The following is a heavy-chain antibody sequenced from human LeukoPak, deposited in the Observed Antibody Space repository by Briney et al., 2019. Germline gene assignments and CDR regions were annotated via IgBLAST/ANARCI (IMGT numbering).Heavy chain of an antibody. CDR3: ARDYLTYYYDSRGYYLDAFDI. V-gene: IGHV3-48*03. D-gene: IGHD3-22*01. Sequence: GGSLRLSCAASGFTFSSYEMNWVRRAPGKGLEWVSYISSSGSTIYYADSVKGRFTISRDNAKNSLYLQMNSLRAEDTAVYYCARDYLTYYYDSRGYYLDAFDIWGQGTMVTVSS. CDR2: ISSSGSTI. CDR1: GFTFSSYE. J-gene: IGHJ3*02.